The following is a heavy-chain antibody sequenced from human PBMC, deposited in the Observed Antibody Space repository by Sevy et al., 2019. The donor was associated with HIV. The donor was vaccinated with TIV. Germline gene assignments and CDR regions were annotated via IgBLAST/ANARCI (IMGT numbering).Heavy chain of an antibody. CDR3: ARDRLLSLLDF. CDR1: RFNFSNYA. J-gene: IGHJ4*02. D-gene: IGHD2-21*01. V-gene: IGHV3-30*04. CDR2: ILHVGSNE. Sequence: GGSLRLSCAASRFNFSNYAMHWVRQAPGKGLEWVGLILHVGSNEHYADSVKGLFTISRDNSQNTVYLQMNSLRPEETAVYYCARDRLLSLLDFWGQGTLVTVSS.